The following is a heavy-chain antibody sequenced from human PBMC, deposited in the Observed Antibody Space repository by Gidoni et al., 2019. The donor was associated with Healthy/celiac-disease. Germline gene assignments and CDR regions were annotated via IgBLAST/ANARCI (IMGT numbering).Heavy chain of an antibody. V-gene: IGHV3-30*18. CDR3: AKDPSSWYLFDY. J-gene: IGHJ4*02. D-gene: IGHD6-13*01. CDR2: ISYDGSNK. CDR1: GFTFSSYG. Sequence: QVQLVESEGGVVQPGRSLRLSCAASGFTFSSYGMHWVRQAPGKGLEWVAVISYDGSNKYYADSVKGRFTISRDNSKNTLYLQMNSLRAEDTAVYYCAKDPSSWYLFDYWGQGTLVTVSS.